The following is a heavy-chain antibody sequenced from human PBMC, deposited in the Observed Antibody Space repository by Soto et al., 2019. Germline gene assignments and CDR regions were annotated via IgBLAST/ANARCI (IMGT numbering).Heavy chain of an antibody. J-gene: IGHJ4*01. D-gene: IGHD3-10*01. Sequence: KGLECVAVISYVGSNKYYADSVKGRFTISRDNSKNTLYLQMNSLRAEDTAVYYCAKDLREYFCFYNDTATTEIYTFSLDYF. V-gene: IGHV3-30*18. CDR3: AKDLREYFCFYNDTATTEIYTFSLDYF. CDR2: ISYVGSNK.